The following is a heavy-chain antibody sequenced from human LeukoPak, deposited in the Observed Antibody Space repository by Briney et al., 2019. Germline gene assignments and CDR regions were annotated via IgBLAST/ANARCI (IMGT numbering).Heavy chain of an antibody. CDR3: ARENTYYYGSGYYYYMDV. J-gene: IGHJ6*03. Sequence: PGGSLRLSCAASGFTFSDYYMSWIRQAPGKGLEWVSYISSSGSTIYYADSVKGRFTISRDNAKNSLYLQMNSLRAEDTAVYYCARENTYYYGSGYYYYMDVWGKGTTVTVSS. CDR1: GFTFSDYY. V-gene: IGHV3-11*04. D-gene: IGHD3-10*01. CDR2: ISSSGSTI.